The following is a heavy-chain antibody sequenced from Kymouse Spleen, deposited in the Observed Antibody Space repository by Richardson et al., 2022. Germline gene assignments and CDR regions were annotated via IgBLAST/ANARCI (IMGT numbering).Heavy chain of an antibody. V-gene: IGHV3-9*01. CDR3: AKDIGRGGTGTSYYGMDV. CDR1: GFTFDDYA. J-gene: IGHJ6*02. D-gene: IGHD1-7*01. CDR2: ISWNSGSI. Sequence: EVQLVESGGGLVQPGRSLRLSCAASGFTFDDYAMHWVRQAPGKGLEWVSGISWNSGSIGYADSVKGRFTISRDNAKNSLYLQMNSLRAEDTALYYCAKDIGRGGTGTSYYGMDVWGQGTTVTVSS.